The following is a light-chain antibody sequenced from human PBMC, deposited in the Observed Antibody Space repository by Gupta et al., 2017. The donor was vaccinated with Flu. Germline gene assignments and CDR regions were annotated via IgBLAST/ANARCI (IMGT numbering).Light chain of an antibody. J-gene: IGLJ2*01. CDR3: CSYAGSSTV. V-gene: IGLV2-23*01. Sequence: QSALTQPASVSGSPGPPITISCTGTSSDVGSYNLVSRYQQDPGKAPKLMIYEGSNRPSGVSNPFSGSKSGNTASLTISGLQAEDEADYYCCSYAGSSTVFGGGTKLTVL. CDR2: EGS. CDR1: SSDVGSYNL.